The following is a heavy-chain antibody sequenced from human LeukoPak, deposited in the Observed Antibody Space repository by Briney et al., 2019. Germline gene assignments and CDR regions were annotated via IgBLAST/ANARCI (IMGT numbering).Heavy chain of an antibody. CDR1: GGSISSYY. J-gene: IGHJ6*02. CDR3: ARADGDYVTNYYYYGMDV. D-gene: IGHD4-17*01. V-gene: IGHV4-59*04. CDR2: IYYSGST. Sequence: SETLSLTCTVSGGSISSYYWSWIRQPPGKGLEWIGYIYYSGSTYYNPSLKSRVTISVDTSKNQFSLKLSSVTAADTAVYYCARADGDYVTNYYYYGMDVWGQGTTVTVSS.